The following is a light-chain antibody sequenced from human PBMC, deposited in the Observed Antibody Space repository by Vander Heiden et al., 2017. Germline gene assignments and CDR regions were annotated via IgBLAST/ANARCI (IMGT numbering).Light chain of an antibody. J-gene: IGKJ1*01. CDR2: RAS. Sequence: DIQMTQSPSTLSASIGDRATITCRASQTINSWLAWYQQKPGKAPKLLISRASNLETGVPSRFSGSGSGTEITLTISSLQPDDFAAYYCQQYKSYPRTFGQGTKVEIK. V-gene: IGKV1-5*03. CDR1: QTINSW. CDR3: QQYKSYPRT.